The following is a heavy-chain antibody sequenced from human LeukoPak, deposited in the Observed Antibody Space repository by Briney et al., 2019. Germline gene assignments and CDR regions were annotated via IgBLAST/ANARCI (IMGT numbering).Heavy chain of an antibody. D-gene: IGHD3-22*01. CDR2: MSPSGSS. Sequence: SETLSLTCAVYGGSFSDYYWTWIRQTPGKGLEWIGEMSPSGSSNYNPSLKSRVTISVDTSKNQFSLKLRSATAADTAVYYCARGRQDVNMILVVMAGVSYYLDVWSKGTTVTVS. CDR3: ARGRQDVNMILVVMAGVSYYLDV. CDR1: GGSFSDYY. J-gene: IGHJ6*03. V-gene: IGHV4-34*01.